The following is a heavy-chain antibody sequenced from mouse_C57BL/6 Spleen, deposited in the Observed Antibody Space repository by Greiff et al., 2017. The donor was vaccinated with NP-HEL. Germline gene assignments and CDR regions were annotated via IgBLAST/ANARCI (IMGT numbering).Heavy chain of an antibody. Sequence: EVQLQESGPGLVKPSQSLSLTCSVTGYSITSGYYWNWIRQFPGNKLEWMGYISYDGSNNYNPSLKNRISITRDTSKNQFFLKLNSVTTEDTATYDCAKNYGSSYRYFDVWGTGTTVTVSS. D-gene: IGHD1-1*01. CDR2: ISYDGSN. J-gene: IGHJ1*03. CDR1: GYSITSGYY. CDR3: AKNYGSSYRYFDV. V-gene: IGHV3-6*01.